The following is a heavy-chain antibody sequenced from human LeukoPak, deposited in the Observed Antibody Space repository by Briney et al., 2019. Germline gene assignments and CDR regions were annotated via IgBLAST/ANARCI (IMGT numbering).Heavy chain of an antibody. CDR3: ARGHSSVVTAIPSYLDY. CDR1: GGSFSGYY. Sequence: SETLSLTCVVYGGSFSGYYWSWIRQPPGKGREWIGEINHSGSTNYNPSLKSRVTISVDTSKNQFSLKLRSVTAADTAVYSCARGHSSVVTAIPSYLDYWGQGTLVTVYS. CDR2: INHSGST. D-gene: IGHD2-21*02. V-gene: IGHV4-34*01. J-gene: IGHJ4*02.